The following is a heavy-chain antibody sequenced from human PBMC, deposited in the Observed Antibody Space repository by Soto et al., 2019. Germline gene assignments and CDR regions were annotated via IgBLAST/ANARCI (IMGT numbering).Heavy chain of an antibody. V-gene: IGHV1-24*01. CDR3: ALGVRAEALDGSTYYFDY. J-gene: IGHJ4*02. D-gene: IGHD3-10*01. CDR1: GYTLTELS. CDR2: FDPEDGET. Sequence: ASVKVSCKVSGYTLTELSMHWVRQAPGKGLEWMGGFDPEDGETIYAQKFQGRVTMTEDTSTDTAYMELSSLRSEDTAVYYCALGVRAEALDGSTYYFDYWGQGTLVTVSS.